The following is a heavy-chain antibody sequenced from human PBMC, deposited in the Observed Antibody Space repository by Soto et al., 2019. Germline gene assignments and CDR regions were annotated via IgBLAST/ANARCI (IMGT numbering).Heavy chain of an antibody. Sequence: PGGSLRLSCAASGFTLSSYWMHWVRQAPGKGLVWVSRIDSDGSDTSYADSVKGRFTISRDSAKNTLYLLMNSLRAEDTAVYYCARVSCSSTSCSSFDYWGQGTQVTVSS. J-gene: IGHJ4*02. CDR2: IDSDGSDT. V-gene: IGHV3-74*01. D-gene: IGHD2-2*01. CDR3: ARVSCSSTSCSSFDY. CDR1: GFTLSSYW.